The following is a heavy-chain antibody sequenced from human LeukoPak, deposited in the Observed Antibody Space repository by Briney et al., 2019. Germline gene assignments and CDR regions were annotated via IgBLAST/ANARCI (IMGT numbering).Heavy chain of an antibody. J-gene: IGHJ6*03. D-gene: IGHD2-2*01. CDR2: ISGSGGST. CDR1: GFTFSSYA. V-gene: IGHV3-23*01. CDR3: ARKAAIGYYYMDV. Sequence: GGSLRLSCAASGFTFSSYAMSWVRQAPGKGLEWVSAISGSGGSTYYADSVKGRFTISRDNSKNTLYLQMNSLRAEDTALYHCARKAAIGYYYMDVWGKGTTVTVSS.